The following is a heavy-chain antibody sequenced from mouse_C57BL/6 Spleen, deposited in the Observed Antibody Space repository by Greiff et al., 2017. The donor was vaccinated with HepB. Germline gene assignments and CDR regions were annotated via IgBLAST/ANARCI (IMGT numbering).Heavy chain of an antibody. J-gene: IGHJ3*01. D-gene: IGHD2-12*01. CDR2: INPNNGGT. Sequence: VQLQQSGPELVKPGASVKMSCKASGYTFTDYNMHWVKQSHGKSLEWIGYINPNNGGTSYNQKFKGKATLTVNKSSSTAYMELRSLTSEDSAVYYCAKTYYSVPFAYWGQGTLVTVSA. CDR3: AKTYYSVPFAY. CDR1: GYTFTDYN. V-gene: IGHV1-22*01.